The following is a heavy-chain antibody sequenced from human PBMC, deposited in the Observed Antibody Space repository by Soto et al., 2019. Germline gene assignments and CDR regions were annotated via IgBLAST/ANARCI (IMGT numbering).Heavy chain of an antibody. CDR3: ARDRIVLMVYAIPGARGMDV. CDR2: INPNSGGT. Sequence: QVQLVQSGAEVKKPGASVKVSCKASGYTFTGYYMHWVRQAPGQGLEWMGWINPNSGGTNYAQKFQGRAPRTRETAINTADMELSRLRSDDTAVYYGARDRIVLMVYAIPGARGMDVWGKGTTVTVSS. D-gene: IGHD2-8*01. V-gene: IGHV1-2*02. CDR1: GYTFTGYY. J-gene: IGHJ6*04.